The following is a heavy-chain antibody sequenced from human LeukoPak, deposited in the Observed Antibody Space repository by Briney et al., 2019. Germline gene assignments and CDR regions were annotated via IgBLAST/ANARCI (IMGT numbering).Heavy chain of an antibody. Sequence: GGSLRLSCAASGFTFSSYGMSWVRQAPGKGLEWVSAISGSGGSTYYADSVKGRFTISRDNSKNTLYLQMNSLRAEDTAVYYCAKETDGTSGYYYYMDVWGKGTTVTISS. CDR2: ISGSGGST. V-gene: IGHV3-23*01. J-gene: IGHJ6*03. D-gene: IGHD6-13*01. CDR1: GFTFSSYG. CDR3: AKETDGTSGYYYYMDV.